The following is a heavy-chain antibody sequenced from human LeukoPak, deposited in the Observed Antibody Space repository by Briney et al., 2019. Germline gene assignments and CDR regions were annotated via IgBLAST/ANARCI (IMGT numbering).Heavy chain of an antibody. V-gene: IGHV3-23*01. CDR3: AKCAGYEELQLDY. CDR2: ISGSGGST. CDR1: GFTFSSYA. D-gene: IGHD2-15*01. Sequence: GGSLKLSCPASGFTFSSYAMSWVRQAPGKGLGWVSAISGSGGSTYYADSVKGRFTISRDNSKNTLYLQVNSLRAEDTAVYYCAKCAGYEELQLDYWGQGTLVTVSS. J-gene: IGHJ4*02.